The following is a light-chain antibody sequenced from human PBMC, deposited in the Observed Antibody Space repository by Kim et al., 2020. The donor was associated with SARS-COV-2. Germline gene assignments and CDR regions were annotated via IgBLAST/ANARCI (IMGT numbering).Light chain of an antibody. CDR3: QKTNSTPRT. CDR2: GAS. CDR1: QGISSY. J-gene: IGKJ1*01. V-gene: IGKV1-27*01. Sequence: DIQMTQSPSSLSAFVGDRVTITCRASQGISSYLAWYQQKPGKVPKLLIYGASTLQSGVPSRFSGSGSGTDFTLTISSLQPEDVATYFCQKTNSTPRTFGRGTKVDIK.